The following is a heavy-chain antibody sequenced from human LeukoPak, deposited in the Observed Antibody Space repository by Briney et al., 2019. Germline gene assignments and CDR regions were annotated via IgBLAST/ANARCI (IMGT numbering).Heavy chain of an antibody. CDR3: TTDYYDSDFDY. D-gene: IGHD3-22*01. J-gene: IGHJ4*02. V-gene: IGHV3-15*01. CDR2: IKSKTDGGTT. Sequence: KSGGSLRLSCAASGFTFSNAWMSWVRQAPGKGLEWVGRIKSKTDGGTTDYAAPVKGRFTISRDDSKNTLYLQMNSLKTEDTAVYYCTTDYYDSDFDYWGQGTLVTVSS. CDR1: GFTFSNAW.